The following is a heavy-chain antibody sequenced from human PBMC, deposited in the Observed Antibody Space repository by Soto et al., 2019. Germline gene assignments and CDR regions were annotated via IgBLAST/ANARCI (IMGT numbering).Heavy chain of an antibody. J-gene: IGHJ4*02. CDR2: INAGNGNT. V-gene: IGHV1-3*01. CDR1: GYTFTSYA. D-gene: IGHD3-16*02. Sequence: QVQLVQSGAEVKKPGASVKVSCKASGYTFTSYAMHWVRQAPGQRLEWMGGINAGNGNTKYSQKFQGRVTITRDTSASTAYMELSSLRSEDTAVYYCARGLYVWGSYRSLQFAYWGQGTLVTVSS. CDR3: ARGLYVWGSYRSLQFAY.